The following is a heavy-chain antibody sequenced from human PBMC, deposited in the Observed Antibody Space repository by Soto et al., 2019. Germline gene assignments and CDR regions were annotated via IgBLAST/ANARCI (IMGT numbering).Heavy chain of an antibody. CDR3: ARQAYITIFGVEFNWFDP. Sequence: SETLSLTCTVSGGSISSSSYYWGWIRQPPGKGLEWIGSIYYSGSTYYNPSLKSRVTISVDTSKNQFSLKLSSVTAADTAVYYCARQAYITIFGVEFNWFDPWGQGTLVTVSS. D-gene: IGHD3-3*01. CDR2: IYYSGST. V-gene: IGHV4-39*01. J-gene: IGHJ5*02. CDR1: GGSISSSSYY.